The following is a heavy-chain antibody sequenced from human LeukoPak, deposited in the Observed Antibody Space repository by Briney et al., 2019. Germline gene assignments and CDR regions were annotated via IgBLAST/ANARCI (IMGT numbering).Heavy chain of an antibody. CDR3: AQDGPADPEARLRWPQGRAFDL. CDR2: ISGNGTYT. D-gene: IGHD4-23*01. Sequence: PGGSLRLSCAASGFTFGPYAMSWVRQGPGKGLEWVSAISGNGTYTYYAASGMGRSPISRDHSKNHLSLQMNSLRADDTAVYFCAQDGPADPEARLRWPQGRAFDLWGEGTMVTVSS. J-gene: IGHJ3*01. V-gene: IGHV3-23*01. CDR1: GFTFGPYA.